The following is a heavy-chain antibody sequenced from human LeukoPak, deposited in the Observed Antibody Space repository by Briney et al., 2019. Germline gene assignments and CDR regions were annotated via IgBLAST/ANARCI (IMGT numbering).Heavy chain of an antibody. Sequence: PSETLSLTCTVSGGSISSYFWSWIRQPPGKGLEWIGYINYIRTTDYNPSLKSRVTISLDTSKNRFSLKLSSVTAADTAMYYCARSYSSSDHYYYGMDVWGQGTTVTVSS. V-gene: IGHV4-59*08. CDR1: GGSISSYF. CDR2: INYIRTT. J-gene: IGHJ6*02. D-gene: IGHD6-13*01. CDR3: ARSYSSSDHYYYGMDV.